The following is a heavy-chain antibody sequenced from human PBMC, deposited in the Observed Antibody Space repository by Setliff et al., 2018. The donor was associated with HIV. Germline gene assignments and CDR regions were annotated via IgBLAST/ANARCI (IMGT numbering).Heavy chain of an antibody. CDR1: RGTFSSYA. Sequence: ASVKVSCKASRGTFSSYAITWVRQAPGQGLEWMGWISAYNGNTNYAQKLQGRVTMTTDTSTRTAHMELRSLRSDDTAVYYCARRVQGSNWYSRYYYYYIDVWGKGTTVTVSS. CDR3: ARRVQGSNWYSRYYYYYIDV. D-gene: IGHD6-13*01. CDR2: ISAYNGNT. J-gene: IGHJ6*03. V-gene: IGHV1-18*01.